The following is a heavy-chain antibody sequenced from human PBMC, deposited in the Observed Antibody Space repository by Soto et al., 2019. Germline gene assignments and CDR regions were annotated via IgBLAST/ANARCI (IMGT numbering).Heavy chain of an antibody. D-gene: IGHD3-3*01. Sequence: EVQLVESGGGLVQPGGSLRLYCAASGFTFSSYWMSWVRQAPGKGLEWVANIKQDGSEKYYVDSVKGRFTISRDNAKNSLYLQMNSLRAEDTAVYYCARVGETPYYDFWSGYYWGQGTLVTVSS. CDR3: ARVGETPYYDFWSGYY. CDR1: GFTFSSYW. CDR2: IKQDGSEK. V-gene: IGHV3-7*01. J-gene: IGHJ4*02.